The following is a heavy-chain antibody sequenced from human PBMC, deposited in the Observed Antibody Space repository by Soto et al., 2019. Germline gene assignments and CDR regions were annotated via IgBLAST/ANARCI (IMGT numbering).Heavy chain of an antibody. V-gene: IGHV3-7*01. CDR3: ARQRGCDY. J-gene: IGHJ4*02. CDR1: GFTFSGYS. D-gene: IGHD1-1*01. Sequence: EVQLVESGGGLVQPGGSLSLSCAASGFTFSGYSMSWVRQAPGKGLEWVANIKQDGSEKYYVASVKGRFTISRDNAKNSVYLQMNSPRADDTAVYYCARQRGCDYWGQGTLVTVAS. CDR2: IKQDGSEK.